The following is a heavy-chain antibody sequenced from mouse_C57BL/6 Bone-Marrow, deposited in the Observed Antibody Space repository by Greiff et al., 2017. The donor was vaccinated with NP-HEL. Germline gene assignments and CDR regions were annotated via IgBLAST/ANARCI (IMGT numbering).Heavy chain of an antibody. CDR2: IWSGGST. V-gene: IGHV2-2*01. Sequence: VQLQQSGPGLVQPSQSLSITCTVSGFSLTSNGVHWVRQSPGKGLEWLGVIWSGGSTDYNAAFISRLSISKDNSKSQVFFKMNSLQADDTAIYYCARMLYSNFYFDYWGQGTTLTVSS. J-gene: IGHJ2*01. D-gene: IGHD2-5*01. CDR3: ARMLYSNFYFDY. CDR1: GFSLTSNG.